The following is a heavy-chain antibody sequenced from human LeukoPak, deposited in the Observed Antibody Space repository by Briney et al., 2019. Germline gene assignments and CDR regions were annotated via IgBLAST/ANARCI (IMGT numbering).Heavy chain of an antibody. CDR3: ARDGRVGFFVY. J-gene: IGHJ4*02. D-gene: IGHD1-26*01. Sequence: ASVKVSYKASGYTFTTYGISWVRQAPGQGLEYMAWISASSGHTNYAQNLQGRVTLTTDTSTSTAYMELRSLESDDTAVYYCARDGRVGFFVYWGQGTLVTVSS. CDR1: GYTFTTYG. CDR2: ISASSGHT. V-gene: IGHV1-18*01.